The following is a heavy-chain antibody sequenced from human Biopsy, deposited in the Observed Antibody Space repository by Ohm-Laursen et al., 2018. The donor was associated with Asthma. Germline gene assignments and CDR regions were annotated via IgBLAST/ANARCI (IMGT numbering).Heavy chain of an antibody. J-gene: IGHJ6*02. Sequence: VKISCKSPGGTFSNFAISWVRQAPGQGLEWLGGIMTVFGTTNYAQKFQGRVTITADESTSTAYMEVTSLRSEDTAIYYCARCQVGYSSGWSLLLKKIYYSGMDVWGQGTAVTVSS. CDR1: GGTFSNFA. CDR3: ARCQVGYSSGWSLLLKKIYYSGMDV. CDR2: IMTVFGTT. V-gene: IGHV1-69*13. D-gene: IGHD6-19*01.